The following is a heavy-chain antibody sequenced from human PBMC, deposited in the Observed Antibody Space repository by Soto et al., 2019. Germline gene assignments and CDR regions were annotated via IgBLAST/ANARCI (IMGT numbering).Heavy chain of an antibody. CDR2: IYHSGNT. CDR3: ARVKLAGRGSFHD. J-gene: IGHJ4*02. Sequence: LSLTCAVSGYSITNGYYWGWIRQPPGKGLEWIGSIYHSGNTYYNPSLKSRVTLSIDTSKNQFSLKLRSVTAADTAMYYCARVKLAGRGSFHDWGQGTPVTVSS. D-gene: IGHD3-3*02. V-gene: IGHV4-38-2*01. CDR1: GYSITNGYY.